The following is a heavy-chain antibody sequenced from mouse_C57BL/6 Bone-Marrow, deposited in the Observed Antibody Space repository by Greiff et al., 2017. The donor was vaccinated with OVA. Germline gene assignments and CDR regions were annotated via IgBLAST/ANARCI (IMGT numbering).Heavy chain of an antibody. D-gene: IGHD1-1*01. V-gene: IGHV1-55*01. CDR3: ASRRGLLPHY. CDR2: IYPGSGST. Sequence: VQLQQPGAELVKPGASVKMSCKASGYTFTSYWITWVKQRPGQGLEWIGDIYPGSGSTNYNEKFKRQATLTVDTSSSTAYMQLSSLTTEDSAVYYCASRRGLLPHYWGQGTTLTVSS. CDR1: GYTFTSYW. J-gene: IGHJ2*01.